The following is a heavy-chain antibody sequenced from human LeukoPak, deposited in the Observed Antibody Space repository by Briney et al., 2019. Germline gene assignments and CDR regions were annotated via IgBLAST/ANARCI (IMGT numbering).Heavy chain of an antibody. CDR3: ARDVSSSSDY. CDR1: GYSFTSYA. D-gene: IGHD6-6*01. Sequence: ASVEVSCKASGYSFTSYAMHWVRQAPGQGLEWMGWINADNGDTKYSQKFQGRVTITRDTSASTAYMEVSSLRSEDTAVYYCARDVSSSSDYWGQGTLVTVSS. J-gene: IGHJ4*02. V-gene: IGHV1-3*01. CDR2: INADNGDT.